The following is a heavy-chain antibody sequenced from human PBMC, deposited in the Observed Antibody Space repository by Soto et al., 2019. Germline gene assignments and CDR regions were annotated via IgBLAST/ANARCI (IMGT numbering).Heavy chain of an antibody. D-gene: IGHD2-15*01. CDR1: GFTFSSYA. CDR3: ARGDRGGSGSPASYYYSGLDV. CDR2: VSAGGDMT. J-gene: IGHJ6*02. V-gene: IGHV3-23*01. Sequence: DVQLLESGGHLVQPGGSLRLSCAASGFTFSSYAMSWVRQAPGKGLEWVSSVSAGGDMTYYSDSVKGRFTISRDNSNDVLFLQMNSLRIEDPALYYCARGDRGGSGSPASYYYSGLDVWGQGTTVTVS.